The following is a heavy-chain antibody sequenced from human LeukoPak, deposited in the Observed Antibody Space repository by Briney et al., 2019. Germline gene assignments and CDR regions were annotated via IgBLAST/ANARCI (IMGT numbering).Heavy chain of an antibody. Sequence: GGSLRLSCAASGFTFSHLWMSWVRQAPGKGLEWVAYIKKTGSETYYVDSVKGRFTITRDNTRNSLFLQMYSLRAEDTAMYFCAREDGYCSGGNCYSYFDSWGQGTLVTVSS. D-gene: IGHD2-15*01. CDR3: AREDGYCSGGNCYSYFDS. CDR1: GFTFSHLW. CDR2: IKKTGSET. V-gene: IGHV3-7*01. J-gene: IGHJ4*02.